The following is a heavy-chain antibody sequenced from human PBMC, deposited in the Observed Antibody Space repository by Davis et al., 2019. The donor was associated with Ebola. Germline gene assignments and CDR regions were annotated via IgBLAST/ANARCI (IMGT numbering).Heavy chain of an antibody. V-gene: IGHV3-53*01. Sequence: GESLKISCAASGFTVSSNYMSWVRQAPGKGLEWVSVIYSGGSTYYADSVKGRFTISRDNAKNSLYLQMNSLRAEDTAVYYCARAVGSGSYHDAFDIWGQGTMVTVSS. J-gene: IGHJ3*02. CDR3: ARAVGSGSYHDAFDI. CDR1: GFTVSSNY. D-gene: IGHD1-26*01. CDR2: IYSGGST.